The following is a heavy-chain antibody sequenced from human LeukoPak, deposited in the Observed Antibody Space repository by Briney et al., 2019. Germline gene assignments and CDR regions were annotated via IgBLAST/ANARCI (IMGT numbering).Heavy chain of an antibody. J-gene: IGHJ3*02. CDR3: ARISSGSYYMDAFDI. CDR1: GFTFSDHY. D-gene: IGHD3-10*01. Sequence: GGSLRLSCAASGFTFSDHYMTWIRQAPGKGLEWVSYISRGGDSMYYADSVKGRFTISRDNAKNSLYLQMNSLRAEDTAVYYCARISSGSYYMDAFDIWGQGTMVTVSS. V-gene: IGHV3-11*04. CDR2: ISRGGDSM.